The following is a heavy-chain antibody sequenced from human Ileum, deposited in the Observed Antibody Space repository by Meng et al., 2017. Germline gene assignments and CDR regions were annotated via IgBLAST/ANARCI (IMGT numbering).Heavy chain of an antibody. Sequence: QVQLVQSGAEVKTPGASVKGSCKASGYTFSSLHINWVRQATGQGPEWMGWMSPENGNTAYAQKFQGRVTMTRDTSVSTAYMELSGLTSDDSGVYYCARGVNAGVDYWGQGTLVTVSS. CDR3: ARGVNAGVDY. J-gene: IGHJ4*02. CDR2: MSPENGNT. D-gene: IGHD7-27*01. V-gene: IGHV1-8*01. CDR1: GYTFSSLH.